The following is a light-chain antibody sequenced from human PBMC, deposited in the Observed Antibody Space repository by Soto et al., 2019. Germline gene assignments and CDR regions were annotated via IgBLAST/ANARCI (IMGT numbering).Light chain of an antibody. CDR3: QQYAVS. CDR1: QSVSSTS. CDR2: SAS. J-gene: IGKJ4*02. V-gene: IGKV3-20*01. Sequence: IVLTQSPGPLSVSPGDRATLPCRASQSVSSTSLAWYQQKPGKPPRLLIYSASSRATGMPDRLSGRGSGTDFTLTISRLEPEDFAVYYCQQYAVSFGGGTQVEIK.